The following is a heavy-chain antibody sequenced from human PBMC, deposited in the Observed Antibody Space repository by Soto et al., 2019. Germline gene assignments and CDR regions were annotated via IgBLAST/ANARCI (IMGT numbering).Heavy chain of an antibody. CDR3: ARDVESGSSQYYYYYYGMDV. V-gene: IGHV3-30-3*01. D-gene: IGHD1-26*01. CDR1: GFTFSNYA. J-gene: IGHJ6*02. Sequence: QVQLVESGGGVVQPGRSLRLSCAASGFTFSNYAMHWVRQAPGKGLEWVAVISYDGSNRYYADSVKGRFTISRDNSKNTLYLQMNSLIAEDTAVYYCARDVESGSSQYYYYYYGMDVWGQGTTVTVSS. CDR2: ISYDGSNR.